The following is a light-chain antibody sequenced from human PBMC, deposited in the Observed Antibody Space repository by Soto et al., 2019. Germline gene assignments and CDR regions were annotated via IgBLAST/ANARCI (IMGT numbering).Light chain of an antibody. CDR3: QQFGTSPWT. CDR1: QSVSSTY. J-gene: IGKJ1*01. V-gene: IGKV3-20*01. Sequence: DTVLTQSPGTLYSSPGERATLSCRASQSVSSTYLAWYQQKPGQAPRLLIYGASSRATGIPDRFSGSGSGTDFTLFISRLEPEDFAVYYCQQFGTSPWTFGHGTKVEIK. CDR2: GAS.